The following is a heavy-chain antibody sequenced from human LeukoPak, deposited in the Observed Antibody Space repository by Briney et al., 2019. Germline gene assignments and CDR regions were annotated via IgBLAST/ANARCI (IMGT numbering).Heavy chain of an antibody. J-gene: IGHJ4*02. CDR3: ARHQSRRTGRFDY. CDR2: IYTSGST. V-gene: IGHV4-61*05. Sequence: PSETLSLTCTVSGGSISSSSYYWGWIRQPPGKGLEWIGYIYTSGSTNYNPSLKSRVTISVDTSKNQFSLKLSSVTAADTAVYYCARHQSRRTGRFDYWGQGTLVTVSS. D-gene: IGHD1-1*01. CDR1: GGSISSSSYY.